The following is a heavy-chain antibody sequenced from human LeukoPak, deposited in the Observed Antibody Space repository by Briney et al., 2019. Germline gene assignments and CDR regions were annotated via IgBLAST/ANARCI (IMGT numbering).Heavy chain of an antibody. D-gene: IGHD3-10*01. CDR2: IYTSGST. V-gene: IGHV4-4*07. CDR1: GGSISSYY. J-gene: IGHJ6*03. Sequence: PSETLSLTCTVSGGSISSYYWSWIRQPAGKGLEWIGRIYTSGSTNYNPSLKSRVTMSVDTSKNQFSLKLSSVTAADTAVYYVAGGPRFGEASPHYYYYMDVWGKGTTVTVSS. CDR3: AGGPRFGEASPHYYYYMDV.